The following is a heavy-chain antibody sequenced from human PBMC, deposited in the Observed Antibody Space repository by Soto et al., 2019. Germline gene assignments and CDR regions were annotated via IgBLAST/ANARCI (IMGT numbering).Heavy chain of an antibody. CDR1: GFTFSSYA. Sequence: QVQLVESGGGVVQPGRSLRLSCAASGFTFSSYAMHWVRQAPGKGLEWVAVISYDGSNKYYADSVKGRFTISRDNSKNTLYLHMNSLRAEDTAVYYCASLGKRTYSSSWYRAFDIWGQGTMVTVSS. CDR2: ISYDGSNK. CDR3: ASLGKRTYSSSWYRAFDI. V-gene: IGHV3-30-3*01. J-gene: IGHJ3*02. D-gene: IGHD6-13*01.